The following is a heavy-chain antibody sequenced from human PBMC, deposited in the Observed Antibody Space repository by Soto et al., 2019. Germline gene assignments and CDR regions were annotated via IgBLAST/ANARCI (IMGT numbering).Heavy chain of an antibody. V-gene: IGHV1-18*01. CDR2: ISGYNGNT. D-gene: IGHD2-2*01. CDR1: GYIFSTYG. CDR3: ARAERHSTSWYAMDV. Sequence: QALLVQSGAEVKKPGASVKVSCKASGYIFSTYGITWVRQAPGQGLEWMGWISGYNGNTDDGQKLQGRVSMTIETSTSTAYMELRSLRADDTAVYYCARAERHSTSWYAMDVWGQGTTVIVSS. J-gene: IGHJ6*02.